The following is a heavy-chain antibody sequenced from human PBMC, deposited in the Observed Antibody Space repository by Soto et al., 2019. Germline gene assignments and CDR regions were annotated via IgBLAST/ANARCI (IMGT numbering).Heavy chain of an antibody. CDR3: ARVNGGPYYFDK. CDR2: IYHYTGCT. CDR1: GVSVSSGSYY. Sequence: QVQLQESGPGLVKPSETLSLTCSVSGVSVSSGSYYWSWIRQPPGKGLEWIGYIYHYTGCTNYNPSLKSRVTLSVDTSKNQLSLKLSSVTAADTAVYYCARVNGGPYYFDKWGQGTLVTVSS. J-gene: IGHJ4*02. V-gene: IGHV4-61*01. D-gene: IGHD4-17*01.